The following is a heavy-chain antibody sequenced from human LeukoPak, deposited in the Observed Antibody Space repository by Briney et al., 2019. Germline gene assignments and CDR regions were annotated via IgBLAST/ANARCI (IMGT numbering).Heavy chain of an antibody. Sequence: GESLKISCKGSGYSFTTHWIGWVRQMPGKGLEWMGIIYPGDSDTRYSPSFQGQVTISADKSISTAYLQWSSLKASDTAMYYCARSRSPSRWLRVDYWGQGTLVTVSS. CDR2: IYPGDSDT. CDR3: ARSRSPSRWLRVDY. D-gene: IGHD3-22*01. CDR1: GYSFTTHW. V-gene: IGHV5-51*01. J-gene: IGHJ4*02.